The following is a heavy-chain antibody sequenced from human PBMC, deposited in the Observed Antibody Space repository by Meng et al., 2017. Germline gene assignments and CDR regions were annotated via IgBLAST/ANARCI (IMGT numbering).Heavy chain of an antibody. V-gene: IGHV3-23*01. Sequence: GESLKISCAASGFTFSSYAMSWVRQAPGKGLEWVSAISGSGGSTYYADSVKGRFTISRDNSKNTLYLQMNSLRAEDTAVYYCARDPYCSGGSCYLYGRDVWGQGTTVTVSS. CDR3: ARDPYCSGGSCYLYGRDV. CDR1: GFTFSSYA. J-gene: IGHJ6*02. CDR2: ISGSGGST. D-gene: IGHD2-15*01.